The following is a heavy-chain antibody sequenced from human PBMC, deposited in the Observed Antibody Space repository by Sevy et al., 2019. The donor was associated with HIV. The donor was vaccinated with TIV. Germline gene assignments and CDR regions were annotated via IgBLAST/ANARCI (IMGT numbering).Heavy chain of an antibody. J-gene: IGHJ4*02. CDR2: IRSKAYGGTT. V-gene: IGHV3-49*04. D-gene: IGHD3-3*01. CDR3: TRVGYYDFWSGYYKGLHFDY. Sequence: GGSLRLSCTASGFTLGDYAMSWVRQAPGKGLEWVGFIRSKAYGGTTEYAASVKGRFTISRDDSKSIAYLQMNSLKTEDTAVYYCTRVGYYDFWSGYYKGLHFDYWGQGTLVTVSS. CDR1: GFTLGDYA.